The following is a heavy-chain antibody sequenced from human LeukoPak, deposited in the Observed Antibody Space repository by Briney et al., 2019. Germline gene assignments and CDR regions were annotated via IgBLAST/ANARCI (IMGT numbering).Heavy chain of an antibody. V-gene: IGHV1-69*13. D-gene: IGHD6-19*01. CDR1: GGTFSSYA. CDR3: ARGSEVAVAGPVWYYYGMDD. J-gene: IGHJ6*02. CDR2: IIPIFGTA. Sequence: SVKVSCKASGGTFSSYAISWVRQAPGQGLEWMGGIIPIFGTANYAQKFQGRVTITADESTSTAYMELSSLRSEDTAVYYCARGSEVAVAGPVWYYYGMDDWGQGTTVTVSS.